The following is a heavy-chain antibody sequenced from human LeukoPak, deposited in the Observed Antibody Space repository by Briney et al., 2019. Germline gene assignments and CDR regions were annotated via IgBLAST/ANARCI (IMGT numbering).Heavy chain of an antibody. V-gene: IGHV3-23*01. Sequence: PGGSLRLSCAASGFTFSDYAMSWVRQAPGQGLEWVATISYSGDYTYYADSVKGRFAISRDNSKTTLYLQMNSLRVEDAAIYYCAKVPYSDYGSGRPPFMDVWGQGTTVAVSS. D-gene: IGHD3-10*01. CDR2: ISYSGDYT. J-gene: IGHJ6*02. CDR1: GFTFSDYA. CDR3: AKVPYSDYGSGRPPFMDV.